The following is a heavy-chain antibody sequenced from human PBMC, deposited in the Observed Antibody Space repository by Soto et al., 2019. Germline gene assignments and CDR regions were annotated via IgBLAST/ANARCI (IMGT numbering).Heavy chain of an antibody. J-gene: IGHJ5*02. CDR3: ARVAPPYCGGDCYSGWFDP. Sequence: SETLSLTSTVSGVSISNSSYYWGWIRRPPGKGLEWIGYIYYSGSTNYNPSLKSRVTISVDTSKNQFSLKLSSVTAADTAVYYCARVAPPYCGGDCYSGWFDPWGQGTLVTVSS. D-gene: IGHD2-21*02. CDR2: IYYSGST. V-gene: IGHV4-61*05. CDR1: GVSISNSSYY.